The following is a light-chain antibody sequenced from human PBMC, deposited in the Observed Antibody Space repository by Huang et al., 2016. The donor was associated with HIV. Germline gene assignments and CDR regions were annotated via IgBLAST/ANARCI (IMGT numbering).Light chain of an antibody. V-gene: IGKV4-1*01. CDR1: QSLLDSSNNKNY. CDR3: QQHYGTPWT. CDR2: WAS. Sequence: DIVMTQSPDSLAVSLGERATINCKSSQSLLDSSNNKNYLAWYRQKPGQPPNLIIYWASARESGVPDRVSGSGSATDFTLTISSLQAEDAAIYYCQQHYGTPWTFGQGTKVEIK. J-gene: IGKJ1*01.